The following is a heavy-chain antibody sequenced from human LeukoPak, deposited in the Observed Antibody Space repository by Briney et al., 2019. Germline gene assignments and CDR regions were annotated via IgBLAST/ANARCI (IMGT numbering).Heavy chain of an antibody. CDR3: ARDLVTVTKGFDI. CDR2: ISYIGST. CDR1: DDSFSSHY. D-gene: IGHD4-17*01. V-gene: IGHV4-59*11. Sequence: SETLSLTCAVSDDSFSSHYWTWIRQPPGKGLEWIGYISYIGSTNYNPSLKSRVTISIETSKNQFSLKLSSVTAADTAVYYCARDLVTVTKGFDIWGQGTMVSVSS. J-gene: IGHJ3*02.